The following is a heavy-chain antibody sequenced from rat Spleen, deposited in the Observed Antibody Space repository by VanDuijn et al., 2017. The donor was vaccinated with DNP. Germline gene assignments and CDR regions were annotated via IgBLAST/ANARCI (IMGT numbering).Heavy chain of an antibody. CDR3: VTERLGVES. J-gene: IGHJ2*01. Sequence: EVQLVESGGGLVQPGNSLKLSCAASGFTFRDYYMAWVRQAPTKGLEWVAYISYDGGITSYGDSVKGRFTISRDNAQNTLFLQLNNLRSEDTATYYCVTERLGVESWGQGVMVTVSP. CDR1: GFTFRDYY. V-gene: IGHV5-20*01. CDR2: ISYDGGIT. D-gene: IGHD4-3*01.